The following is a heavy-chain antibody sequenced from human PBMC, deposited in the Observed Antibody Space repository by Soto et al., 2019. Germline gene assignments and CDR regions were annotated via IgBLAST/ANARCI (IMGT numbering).Heavy chain of an antibody. CDR2: IYYSGST. CDR1: GGSISSSSYY. J-gene: IGHJ6*02. Sequence: PSETLSLTSPVSGGSISSSSYYWGWIRQPPGKGLEWIGSIYYSGSTYYNPSLKSRVTISVDTSKNQFSLKLSSVTAADTAVYYCASFPPYQLHTDYYYGMDVWGQGTTVTVSS. CDR3: ASFPPYQLHTDYYYGMDV. D-gene: IGHD2-2*01. V-gene: IGHV4-39*01.